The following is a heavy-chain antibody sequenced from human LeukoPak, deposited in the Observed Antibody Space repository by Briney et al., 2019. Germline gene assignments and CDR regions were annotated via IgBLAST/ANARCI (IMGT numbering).Heavy chain of an antibody. CDR1: GYTFTSYY. V-gene: IGHV1-46*01. CDR2: INPSGGST. D-gene: IGHD3-10*01. J-gene: IGHJ6*03. CDR3: ASKMPAYGSGSYYINYYYYYMDV. Sequence: ASVKVSCKASGYTFTSYYMHWVRQAPGQGLEWMGIINPSGGSTSYAQKFQGRVTMTRDMSTSTVYMELSSLRSEDTAVYYCASKMPAYGSGSYYINYYYYYMDVWGKGTTVTVSS.